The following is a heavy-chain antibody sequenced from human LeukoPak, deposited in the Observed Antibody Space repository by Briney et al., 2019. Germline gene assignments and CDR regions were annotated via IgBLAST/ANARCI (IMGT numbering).Heavy chain of an antibody. Sequence: GASVKVSCKASGYTFTSYAMNWVRQAPGQGLEWMGWINTNTGNPTYAQGFTGRFVFSLDTSFSTAYLQISSLKAEDTAVYYCARDSNPSIAALFDIWGQGTMVTVSS. CDR2: INTNTGNP. J-gene: IGHJ3*02. D-gene: IGHD6-6*01. V-gene: IGHV7-4-1*02. CDR1: GYTFTSYA. CDR3: ARDSNPSIAALFDI.